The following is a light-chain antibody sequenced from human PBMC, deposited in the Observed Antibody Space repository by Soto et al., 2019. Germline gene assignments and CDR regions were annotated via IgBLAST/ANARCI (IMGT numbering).Light chain of an antibody. CDR1: QSVSSSY. J-gene: IGKJ3*01. V-gene: IGKV3-20*01. CDR3: QQYGSSFT. CDR2: GAS. Sequence: EILLTQSPATLSVSLGESATLSCRASQSVSSSYLAWYQQKPGQAPRLLIYGASSRATGIPDRFSGSGSGTDFPLTISRLEPEDFAVYDCQQYGSSFTFGPGTKVDIK.